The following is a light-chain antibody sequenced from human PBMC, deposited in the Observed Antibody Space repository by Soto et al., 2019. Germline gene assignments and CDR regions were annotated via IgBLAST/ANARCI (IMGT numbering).Light chain of an antibody. Sequence: DIVLTQSPGTLSLSPGERATLSCSASQSISSSYLAWFQQKPGQAPRLLIYGASSRPTGIPDRFSGSGSGTDFTLAISRLEPEDFALYYCQQYGSPPFTFGGGTKVDIK. CDR1: QSISSSY. CDR2: GAS. J-gene: IGKJ4*01. V-gene: IGKV3-20*01. CDR3: QQYGSPPFT.